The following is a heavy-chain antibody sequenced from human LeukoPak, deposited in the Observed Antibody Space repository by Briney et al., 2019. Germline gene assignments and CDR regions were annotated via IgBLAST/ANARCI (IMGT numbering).Heavy chain of an antibody. Sequence: PSETLSLTCTVSDGSINGYYWSWIRQPPGKGLEWIGYMYSGGTTNYSPSLKSRVTISEDTSKNQFSLKLSSVTAADTAVYYCAREGGWTYAFDIWGQGTMVTVSS. D-gene: IGHD2-15*01. CDR1: DGSINGYY. V-gene: IGHV4-59*12. J-gene: IGHJ3*02. CDR3: AREGGWTYAFDI. CDR2: MYSGGTT.